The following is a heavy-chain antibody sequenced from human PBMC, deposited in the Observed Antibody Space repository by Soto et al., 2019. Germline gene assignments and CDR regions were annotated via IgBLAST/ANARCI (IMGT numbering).Heavy chain of an antibody. Sequence: GGSLRLSCAASGFTFSSYSMNWVRQAPGKGLEWVSSISSSSSYIYYADSVKGRFTISRDNAKNSLYLQMNSLRAEDTAVYYCARDLRPQWFGGVIAKYYYYGMDVWGQGTTVTVSS. D-gene: IGHD3-16*02. V-gene: IGHV3-21*01. CDR2: ISSSSSYI. CDR1: GFTFSSYS. CDR3: ARDLRPQWFGGVIAKYYYYGMDV. J-gene: IGHJ6*02.